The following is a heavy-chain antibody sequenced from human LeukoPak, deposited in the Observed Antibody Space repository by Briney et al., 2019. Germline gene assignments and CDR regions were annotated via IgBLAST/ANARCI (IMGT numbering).Heavy chain of an antibody. D-gene: IGHD1-26*01. CDR1: GGSISSYY. J-gene: IGHJ4*02. CDR2: IYYSGST. Sequence: SETLSLTCTVSGGSISSYYWSWIRQPPGKGLEWIGYIYYSGSTNYNPSLKSRVTISVDTSKNQFSLKLSSVTAADTAVYYCARDNSGSSFDYWGQGTLVTVSS. V-gene: IGHV4-59*12. CDR3: ARDNSGSSFDY.